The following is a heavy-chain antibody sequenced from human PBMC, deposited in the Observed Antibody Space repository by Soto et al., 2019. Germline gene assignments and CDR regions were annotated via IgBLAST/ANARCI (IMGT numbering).Heavy chain of an antibody. CDR2: IWYDGSNK. CDR1: GFTFSSYG. J-gene: IGHJ6*03. Sequence: PGGSMRLSCAASGFTFSSYGVHWVSQDPGKGLEWVAVIWYDGSNKYYADSVKGRFTISRDNSKNTLYLQMNSLRAEDTAVYYCARSGDSLYYYYYYMDVWGKGTTVTVSS. CDR3: ARSGDSLYYYYYYMDV. D-gene: IGHD4-17*01. V-gene: IGHV3-33*01.